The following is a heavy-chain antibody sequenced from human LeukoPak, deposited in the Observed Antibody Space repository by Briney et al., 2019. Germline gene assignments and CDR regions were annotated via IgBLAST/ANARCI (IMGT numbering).Heavy chain of an antibody. V-gene: IGHV1-18*01. D-gene: IGHD3-22*01. CDR3: AREDDGSGHGYYFDY. CDR1: GYTFTSYG. J-gene: IGHJ4*02. CDR2: ISAYNGNT. Sequence: GASVKVSCKASGYTFTSYGISWVRQAPGQGLEWMGWISAYNGNTNYAQKLQGRVTMTTDTSTSTAYMELRSLRSDDTAVYYCAREDDGSGHGYYFDYWGQGTLVTVSS.